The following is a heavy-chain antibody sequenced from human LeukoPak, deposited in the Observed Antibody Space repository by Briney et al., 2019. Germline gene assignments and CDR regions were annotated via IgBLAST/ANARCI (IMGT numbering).Heavy chain of an antibody. V-gene: IGHV1-18*01. CDR1: GYTFTSYG. Sequence: GASVKVSCKASGYTFTSYGISWVRQAPGQGLEWMGWISAYNGSTNYAQKLQGRVTMTTDTSTSTAYMELRSLRSDDTAVYYCAREGRLKYYDFWSGYSVLGSAGEIDYWGQGTLVTVSS. J-gene: IGHJ4*02. CDR2: ISAYNGST. CDR3: AREGRLKYYDFWSGYSVLGSAGEIDY. D-gene: IGHD3-3*01.